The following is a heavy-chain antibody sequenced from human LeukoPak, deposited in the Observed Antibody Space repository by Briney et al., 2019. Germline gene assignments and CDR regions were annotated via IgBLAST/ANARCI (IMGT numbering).Heavy chain of an antibody. CDR2: ISNSSSYI. CDR1: GFTFSSYS. D-gene: IGHD3-9*01. V-gene: IGHV3-21*01. Sequence: GGSLRLSCAASGFTFSSYSMNWVRQAPGKGLEWVSSISNSSSYIYYADSVKGRFTISRDNAKNSLYLQMNSLRAEDTAVYYCAREATHYDILTGQTDWGQGTLVTVSS. CDR3: AREATHYDILTGQTD. J-gene: IGHJ4*02.